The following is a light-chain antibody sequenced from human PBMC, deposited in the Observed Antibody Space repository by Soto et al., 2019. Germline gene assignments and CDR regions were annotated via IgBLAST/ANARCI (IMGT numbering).Light chain of an antibody. CDR3: SSYTSSSSLLL. Sequence: QSALTQPAFVSGSLGQSITISCTGTSSDIGGYNYVSWYQQRPGKGPKLMIFEVGNRPSGVSNRFSGSKSGNTASLTISGRQAEDEADYYCSSYTSSSSLLLFGGGTKLTVL. J-gene: IGLJ2*01. V-gene: IGLV2-14*01. CDR2: EVG. CDR1: SSDIGGYNY.